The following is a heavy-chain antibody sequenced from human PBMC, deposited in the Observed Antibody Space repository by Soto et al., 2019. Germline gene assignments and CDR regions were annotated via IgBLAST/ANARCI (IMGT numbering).Heavy chain of an antibody. CDR1: GGTFSSYA. CDR2: IIPISGTA. V-gene: IGHV1-69*01. Sequence: QVQLVQSGAEVKKPGSSVKVSCKASGGTFSSYAISWVRQAPGQGLEWMGGIIPISGTANYAQKFQGRVTTTADESTSTAYMELSSLGSEDTAVYYCARSQGSSTSLEIYDYYYYGMDVWGQGTTVTVSS. J-gene: IGHJ6*02. D-gene: IGHD2-2*01. CDR3: ARSQGSSTSLEIYDYYYYGMDV.